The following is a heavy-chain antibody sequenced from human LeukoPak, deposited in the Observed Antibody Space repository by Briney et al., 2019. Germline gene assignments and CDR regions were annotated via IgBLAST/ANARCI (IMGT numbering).Heavy chain of an antibody. CDR2: IFTSGST. J-gene: IGHJ6*03. CDR3: ARNSGAGYQYYYYYYYMDA. CDR1: GDSISSGFYY. Sequence: SETLSLTCTVSGDSISSGFYYWSWIRQPAGKGLEWIGRIFTSGSTNHNPSLKSRVTISIDTSKNQFSLKLSSVTAADRAVYYCARNSGAGYQYYYYYYYMDAWGKGTTVTISS. V-gene: IGHV4-61*02. D-gene: IGHD1-26*01.